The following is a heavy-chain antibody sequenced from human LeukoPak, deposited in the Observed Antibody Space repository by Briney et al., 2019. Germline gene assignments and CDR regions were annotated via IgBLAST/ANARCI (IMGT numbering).Heavy chain of an antibody. D-gene: IGHD3-22*01. V-gene: IGHV3-74*01. CDR2: ISSDGSST. CDR3: ASRIPYDSSSY. CDR1: GXTLSSYW. Sequence: PGGSLRLSWAASGXTLSSYWMHWVRQAPGKGLVWVLRISSDGSSTDYADSVKGRFTISRDNAKNTLYLQMNSLRAEDTAVYYCASRIPYDSSSYWGQGTLVTVSS. J-gene: IGHJ4*02.